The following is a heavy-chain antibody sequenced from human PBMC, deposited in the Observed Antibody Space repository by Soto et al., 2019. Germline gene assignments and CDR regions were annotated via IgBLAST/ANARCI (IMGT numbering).Heavy chain of an antibody. J-gene: IGHJ6*02. CDR3: ARALFPDVDIYAMDV. CDR1: GFTFRDHA. CDR2: IWNDGSNK. Sequence: QVQLVESGGGVVQPGRSLRLSCAASGFTFRDHAMHWVRQAPGKGREWLAIIWNDGSNKFYAGSVRGRFTISRDNSKNTVYLQMNTLSAEDTAVYYCARALFPDVDIYAMDVWGQGTTVTVSS. D-gene: IGHD5-12*01. V-gene: IGHV3-33*01.